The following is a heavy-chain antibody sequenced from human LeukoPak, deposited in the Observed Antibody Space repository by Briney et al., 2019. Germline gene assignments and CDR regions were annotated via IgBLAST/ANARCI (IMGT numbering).Heavy chain of an antibody. D-gene: IGHD6-13*01. CDR3: ARSGQHLFDF. V-gene: IGHV3-48*03. CDR2: IINCGDHI. J-gene: IGHJ4*02. CDR1: GFTFSSSE. Sequence: SGGSLRLSCAASGFTFSSSEMNWVRQAPGKGLEWGAYIINCGDHISYPDSVKGQFISRKDHAKNSLYLQMNSLRAEDTAIYYCARSGQHLFDFWGKGTLV.